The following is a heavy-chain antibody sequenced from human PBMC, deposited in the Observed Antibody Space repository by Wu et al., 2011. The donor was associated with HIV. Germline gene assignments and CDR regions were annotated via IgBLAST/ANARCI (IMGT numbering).Heavy chain of an antibody. D-gene: IGHD6-19*01. J-gene: IGHJ4*02. Sequence: QVQLVQSGAEVKKPGASVKVSCKASGYTFNTYAISWVRQAPGQGLEWMGWISPYDGDTKYPQKLQGRVTMTTDTSTSTAYMELRSLRSDDTAVYYCARDDSSGWPEGFDYWGQGTLVTVLL. CDR3: ARDDSSGWPEGFDY. CDR2: ISPYDGDT. CDR1: GYTFNTYA. V-gene: IGHV1-18*01.